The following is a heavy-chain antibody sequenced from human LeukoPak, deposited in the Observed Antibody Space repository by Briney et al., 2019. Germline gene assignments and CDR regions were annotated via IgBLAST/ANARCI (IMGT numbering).Heavy chain of an antibody. CDR3: AREIVVVVAATGAFDI. J-gene: IGHJ3*02. CDR1: GGTFSSYA. D-gene: IGHD2-15*01. Sequence: SVKVSCKASGGTFSSYAISWVRQAPGQGLEWMGRIIPILGIANYAQKFQGRVTITADKSTSTAYMELSSLRSEDTAVYHCAREIVVVVAATGAFDIWGQGTMVTVSS. CDR2: IIPILGIA. V-gene: IGHV1-69*04.